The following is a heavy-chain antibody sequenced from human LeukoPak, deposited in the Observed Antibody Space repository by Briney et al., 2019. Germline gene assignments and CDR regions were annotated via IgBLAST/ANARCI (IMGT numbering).Heavy chain of an antibody. CDR1: GFTFSSYA. CDR3: AKRRGLEVLYYYHMDV. J-gene: IGHJ6*03. Sequence: GGSLRLSCAASGFTFSSYAMHWVRQAPGKGLEWVAVISYDGSNKYYADSVKGRFTISRDNSKNTLYLQMNSLRAEDTAVYYCAKRRGLEVLYYYHMDVWGKGTTVTVSS. D-gene: IGHD1-7*01. V-gene: IGHV3-30*04. CDR2: ISYDGSNK.